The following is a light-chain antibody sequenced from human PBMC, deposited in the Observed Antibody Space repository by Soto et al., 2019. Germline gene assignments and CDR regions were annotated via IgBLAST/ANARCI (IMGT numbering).Light chain of an antibody. Sequence: QSVLTQPPSVSAAPGQKVTISCSGSSSNIGTNYVSWYQQLPGTAPKLLLYENNKRPSGIPDRFSGSKSGTSATLGITGLQTGDEADYYCGTWDSSLSVNSVFGGGTKVTVL. V-gene: IGLV1-51*02. CDR1: SSNIGTNY. CDR2: ENN. J-gene: IGLJ3*02. CDR3: GTWDSSLSVNSV.